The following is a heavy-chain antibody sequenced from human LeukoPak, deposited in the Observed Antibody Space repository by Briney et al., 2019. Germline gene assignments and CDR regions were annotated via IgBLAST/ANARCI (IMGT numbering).Heavy chain of an antibody. CDR2: ISGSGGST. CDR3: AKRQCSSTSCYSDNWFDP. CDR1: GFTFSGYA. Sequence: PGGSLRLSCAASGFTFSGYAMSWVRQAPGKGLEWVSAISGSGGSTYYADSVKGRFTISRDNSKNTLYLQMNSLRAEDTAVYYCAKRQCSSTSCYSDNWFDPWGQGTLVTVSS. J-gene: IGHJ5*02. D-gene: IGHD2-2*02. V-gene: IGHV3-23*01.